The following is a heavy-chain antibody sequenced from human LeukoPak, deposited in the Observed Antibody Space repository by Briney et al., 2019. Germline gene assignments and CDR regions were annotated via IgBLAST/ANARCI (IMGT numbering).Heavy chain of an antibody. CDR3: ATSHLVRGVISHYCYMDV. CDR2: FDPEDGET. J-gene: IGHJ6*03. D-gene: IGHD3-10*01. CDR1: GYTLTELS. V-gene: IGHV1-24*01. Sequence: GASVKVSCKVSGYTLTELSMHWVRQAPGTGLEWMGGFDPEDGETIYAQKFQGRVTMTEDTSTDTAYMDLSSMRSEDTAVYYCATSHLVRGVISHYCYMDVWGKGTTVTVSS.